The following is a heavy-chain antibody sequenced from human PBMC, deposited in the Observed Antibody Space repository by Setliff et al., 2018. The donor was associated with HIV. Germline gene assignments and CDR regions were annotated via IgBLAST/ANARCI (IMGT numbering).Heavy chain of an antibody. D-gene: IGHD6-6*01. Sequence: SETLSLTCTVSGGSITSGSSYWTWIRQPAGKGLEWIGRIYTSGSTKYNPSLKSRVTISADTSKNQFSLNLSSVTAAETAVYYCARKEVIGPRRLYYYLDLWGRGTLVTVSS. CDR3: ARKEVIGPRRLYYYLDL. J-gene: IGHJ2*01. V-gene: IGHV4-61*02. CDR1: GGSITSGSSY. CDR2: IYTSGST.